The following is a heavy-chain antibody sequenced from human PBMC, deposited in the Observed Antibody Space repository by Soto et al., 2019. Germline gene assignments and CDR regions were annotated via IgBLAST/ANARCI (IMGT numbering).Heavy chain of an antibody. D-gene: IGHD6-6*01. V-gene: IGHV4-4*02. CDR3: ASHIAARPY. J-gene: IGHJ4*02. CDR1: GVSISSNNL. CDR2: IHHSGST. Sequence: SETLSLTCAVSGVSISSNNLWTWVRQPPGKGLEWIGEIHHSGSTNYSPSLKSRVTISVDKSKNQFSLKLSSVTAADTAVYYCASHIAARPYWGPGTLVTVYS.